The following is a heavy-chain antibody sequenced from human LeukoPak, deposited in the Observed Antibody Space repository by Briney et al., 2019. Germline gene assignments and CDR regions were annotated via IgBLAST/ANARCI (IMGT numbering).Heavy chain of an antibody. CDR2: INHSGST. V-gene: IGHV4-34*01. CDR1: GGSFSGYY. Sequence: PSETLSLTCAVYGGSFSGYYWSWIRQPPGKGLEWIGEINHSGSTNYNPSLKSRVTISVDTSKNQFSLKLSSVTAADTAVYYCARSDYSYGFFDYWGQGTLVTVSS. CDR3: ARSDYSYGFFDY. D-gene: IGHD5-18*01. J-gene: IGHJ4*02.